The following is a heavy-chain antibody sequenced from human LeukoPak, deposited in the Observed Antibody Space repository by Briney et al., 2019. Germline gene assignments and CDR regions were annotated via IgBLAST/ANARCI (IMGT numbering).Heavy chain of an antibody. J-gene: IGHJ3*02. Sequence: ASVKVSCKASGYTFTSYGISWVRQAPGQGLEWMGWISAYNGNRNYAQKFQGRVTMTTDTSTSTAYMELRSLRSDDTAVYYCARDRENYGDAFDIWGQGTMVTVSS. CDR3: ARDRENYGDAFDI. CDR2: ISAYNGNR. CDR1: GYTFTSYG. D-gene: IGHD3-10*01. V-gene: IGHV1-18*01.